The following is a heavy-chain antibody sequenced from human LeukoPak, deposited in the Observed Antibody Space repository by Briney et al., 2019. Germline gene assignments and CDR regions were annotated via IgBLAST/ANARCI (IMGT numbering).Heavy chain of an antibody. CDR2: ISYDGSNK. Sequence: GGSLRLSCAASGFTFSSYAMHWVRQAPGKGLEWVAVISYDGSNKYYADSVKGRFTISRDNSKNTLYLQMNSPRAEDTAVYYCARDGLRTMVRGVIPFDYWGQGTLVTVSS. CDR1: GFTFSSYA. V-gene: IGHV3-30*04. J-gene: IGHJ4*02. CDR3: ARDGLRTMVRGVIPFDY. D-gene: IGHD3-10*01.